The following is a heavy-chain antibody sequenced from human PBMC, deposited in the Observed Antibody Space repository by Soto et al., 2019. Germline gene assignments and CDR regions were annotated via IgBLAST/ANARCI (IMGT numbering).Heavy chain of an antibody. D-gene: IGHD6-6*01. J-gene: IGHJ6*03. CDR1: GDSVSSNSAA. CDR2: TYYRSKWYN. V-gene: IGHV6-1*01. CDR3: ARDMYSSSSNYYYYYMDV. Sequence: QTLSLTCAISGDSVSSNSAAWNWIRQSPSRGLEWLGRTYYRSKWYNDYAVSVKSRITINPDTSKNQFSLQLNSVTPEDTAVYYCARDMYSSSSNYYYYYMDVWGKGTTVTVYS.